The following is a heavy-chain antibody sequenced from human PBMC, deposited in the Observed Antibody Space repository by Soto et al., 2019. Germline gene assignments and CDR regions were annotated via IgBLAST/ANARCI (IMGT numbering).Heavy chain of an antibody. D-gene: IGHD1-26*01. V-gene: IGHV3-13*05. J-gene: IGHJ6*02. CDR3: ARAYLGRLPRRADYYYALDV. CDR2: IGSAHDP. CDR1: GFICSTYG. Sequence: QTGGSLRLSCAVSGFICSTYGMHWVRQVPGKGLEWVSAIGSAHDPYYLGSVKGRFSISRENAKNSLYLQMNSLTTGDTAVYYCARAYLGRLPRRADYYYALDVWGQGTTVTVSS.